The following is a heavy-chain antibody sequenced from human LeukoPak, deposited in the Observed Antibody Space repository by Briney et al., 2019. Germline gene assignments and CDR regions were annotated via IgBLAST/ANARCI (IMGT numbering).Heavy chain of an antibody. Sequence: GGSLRLSCAASGFTFSSYGMHWVRQAPGKGLEWVAVISYDGSNKYYADSVKGRFIISRDNSKNTLYLQMNSLGAEDTAVYYCAKWKYSNSGIDDYWGQGTLVTVSS. J-gene: IGHJ4*02. D-gene: IGHD6-6*01. CDR2: ISYDGSNK. CDR3: AKWKYSNSGIDDY. CDR1: GFTFSSYG. V-gene: IGHV3-30*18.